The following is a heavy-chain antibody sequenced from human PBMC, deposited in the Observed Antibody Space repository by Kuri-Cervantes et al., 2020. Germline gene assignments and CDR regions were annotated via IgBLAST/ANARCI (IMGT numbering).Heavy chain of an antibody. CDR1: GYTFTSYD. CDR3: ARDSGGAYYGSGSYPDY. J-gene: IGHJ4*02. Sequence: ASVKVSCKASGYTFTSYDINWVRQATGQGLEWMGWMNPNSGNTGYAQKFQGRVTMTRNTSISTAYMELSSLRSDDTAVYYCARDSGGAYYGSGSYPDYWGQGTLVTVSS. V-gene: IGHV1-8*01. D-gene: IGHD3-10*01. CDR2: MNPNSGNT.